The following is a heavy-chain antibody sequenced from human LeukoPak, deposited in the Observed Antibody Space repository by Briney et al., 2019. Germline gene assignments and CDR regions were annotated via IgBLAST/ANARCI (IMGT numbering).Heavy chain of an antibody. Sequence: GGSLRLSCAASGFTFSDYYMSWIRQAPGKGLEWVSYISSSGSTIYYADSVKGRFTISRDNSKNALYLQMNSLRAEDTAVYYCARIVGAIAQNWFDPWGQGTLVTVSS. CDR3: ARIVGAIAQNWFDP. CDR1: GFTFSDYY. V-gene: IGHV3-11*04. J-gene: IGHJ5*02. CDR2: ISSSGSTI. D-gene: IGHD1-26*01.